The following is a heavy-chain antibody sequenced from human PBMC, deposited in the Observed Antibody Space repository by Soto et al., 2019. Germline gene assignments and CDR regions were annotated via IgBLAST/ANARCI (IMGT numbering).Heavy chain of an antibody. D-gene: IGHD3-22*01. CDR1: GYGFTSYC. J-gene: IGHJ1*01. CDR3: ARVRPSSGYYYHPRLAEYFQH. Sequence: NAYWKAAGYGFTSYCIGWLRKTPRQGLEWMGWISAYNGNTNYAQKLQGRVTMTTDTSTSTAYMELRSLRSDDTAVYYCARVRPSSGYYYHPRLAEYFQHSGQGTLVTVSS. V-gene: IGHV1-18*01. CDR2: ISAYNGNT.